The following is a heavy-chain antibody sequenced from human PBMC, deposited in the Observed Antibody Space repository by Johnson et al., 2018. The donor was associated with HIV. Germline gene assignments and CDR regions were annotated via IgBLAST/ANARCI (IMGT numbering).Heavy chain of an antibody. CDR3: ARDPGNLHCGGACYPEDGFDL. CDR2: ISGSGGTV. V-gene: IGHV3-23*04. J-gene: IGHJ3*01. Sequence: VQLVESGGGLVQPGGSLRLSCAASGFTFSSYAMSWVRQAPGKGLEWGSAISGSGGTVSYADSVRDRFTVSRDDSKNTVFLQMNNLRAEDTAVYYCARDPGNLHCGGACYPEDGFDLWGQGTMVIVSS. CDR1: GFTFSSYA. D-gene: IGHD2-21*02.